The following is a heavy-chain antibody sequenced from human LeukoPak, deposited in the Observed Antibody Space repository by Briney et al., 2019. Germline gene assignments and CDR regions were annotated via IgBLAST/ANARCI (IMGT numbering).Heavy chain of an antibody. V-gene: IGHV3-74*01. CDR2: INSDGSST. CDR3: ARRGYNYGVPLDY. Sequence: PGGSLRLSCAASGFTFSSYWMHWVRQAPGRGLVWVSRINSDGSSTSYADSVKGRFTISRDNAKNTLYLQMNSLRAEDAAVYYCARRGYNYGVPLDYWGQETLVTVSS. D-gene: IGHD5-18*01. CDR1: GFTFSSYW. J-gene: IGHJ4*02.